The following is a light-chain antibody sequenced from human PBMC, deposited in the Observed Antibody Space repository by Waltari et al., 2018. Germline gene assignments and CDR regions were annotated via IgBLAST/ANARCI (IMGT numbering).Light chain of an antibody. CDR1: QPIANY. Sequence: QMTQSPSSLSASVADTVTITCQADQPIANYLNWYQQKPGKAPKLLIFDASNLNTGVPSRFSGSGFGRDFTFTITNLQPEDVARYFCQQYDNLLFTFGPGTTVNI. J-gene: IGKJ3*01. CDR2: DAS. V-gene: IGKV1-33*01. CDR3: QQYDNLLFT.